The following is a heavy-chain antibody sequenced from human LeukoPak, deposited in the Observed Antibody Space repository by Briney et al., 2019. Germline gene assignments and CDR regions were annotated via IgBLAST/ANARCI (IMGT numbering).Heavy chain of an antibody. CDR2: ISSSGSTI. D-gene: IGHD3-10*01. CDR1: GFTFSDYY. CDR3: AHLPSSGTGIVVY. Sequence: GGSLRLSCAASGFTFSDYYMSWIRQAPGKGLEWVSYISSSGSTIYYADSVRGRFTISRDNAKNSLYLQMNSLRAEDTAVYYCAHLPSSGTGIVVYWGQGTLVTVSS. V-gene: IGHV3-11*01. J-gene: IGHJ4*02.